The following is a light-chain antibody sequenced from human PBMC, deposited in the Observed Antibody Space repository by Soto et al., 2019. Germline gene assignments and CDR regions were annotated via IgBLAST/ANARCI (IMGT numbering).Light chain of an antibody. CDR1: QGISTY. CDR2: AAS. J-gene: IGKJ1*01. CDR3: QKYNSAPWT. V-gene: IGKV1-27*01. Sequence: DIQMTQSPSSLSASVGDRVTITCRASQGISTYLAWYQQKPGKVPKLLIYAASTLQSGVPSRFSGSGSGTDFTLTISSLQPEDVATCYCQKYNSAPWTFGQGTKVEIK.